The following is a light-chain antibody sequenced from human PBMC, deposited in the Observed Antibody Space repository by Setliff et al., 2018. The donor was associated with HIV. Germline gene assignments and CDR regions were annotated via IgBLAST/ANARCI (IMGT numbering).Light chain of an antibody. J-gene: IGLJ1*01. Sequence: QSALAQPASVSGSPGQSITISCTGTSSNVGTYDLVSWYQQYPGKAPQLIIYEVGKRPSGVSNRLSGSKSGNTASLTISGLQAEDEADYFCCSYAGSAFYVFGIGTKVTVL. V-gene: IGLV2-23*02. CDR2: EVG. CDR3: CSYAGSAFYV. CDR1: SSNVGTYDL.